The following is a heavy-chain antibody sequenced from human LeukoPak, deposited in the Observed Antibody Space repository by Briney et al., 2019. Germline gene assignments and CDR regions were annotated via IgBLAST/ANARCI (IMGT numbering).Heavy chain of an antibody. CDR2: IYTSGST. J-gene: IGHJ5*02. Sequence: PSETLSLTCTVSGGSISSYYWSWIRQPAGKGLEWIGRIYTSGSTNYNPSLKSRVTMSVDTSKNQFSLKLSSVTAADTAVYYCARGYYGSGSLNWFDPWGQGTLVTVSS. CDR3: ARGYYGSGSLNWFDP. V-gene: IGHV4-4*07. D-gene: IGHD3-10*01. CDR1: GGSISSYY.